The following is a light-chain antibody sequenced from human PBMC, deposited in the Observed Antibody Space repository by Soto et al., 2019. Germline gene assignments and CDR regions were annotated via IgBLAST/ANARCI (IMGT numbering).Light chain of an antibody. V-gene: IGKV1-6*01. CDR1: QGIRSD. Sequence: AIQMTQSPSSLPASVGDRVTITCRASQGIRSDLAWYQQKPGKAPNLLIFAASPLQSGVPSRFSGSGSGTDFTLTISSLQPEDFATYYCLQNYNYPFTFGPGTKADVQ. CDR2: AAS. CDR3: LQNYNYPFT. J-gene: IGKJ3*01.